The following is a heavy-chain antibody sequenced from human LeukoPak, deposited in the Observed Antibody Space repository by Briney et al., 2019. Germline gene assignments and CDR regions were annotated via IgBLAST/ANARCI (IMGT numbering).Heavy chain of an antibody. D-gene: IGHD3-3*01. CDR1: GYPTNNAYY. J-gene: IGHJ6*03. CDR3: ARQYDSYFYYYLDV. CDR2: LYHPDNT. V-gene: IGHV4-38-2*01. Sequence: SETLSLTCAVSGYPTNNAYYWVWIRQPPGKGLEWIGSLYHPDNTYYNPSLKSRVTMSVDTSMNQFSLKMSFVTAADTAVYYCARQYDSYFYYYLDVWGTGTTVTVSS.